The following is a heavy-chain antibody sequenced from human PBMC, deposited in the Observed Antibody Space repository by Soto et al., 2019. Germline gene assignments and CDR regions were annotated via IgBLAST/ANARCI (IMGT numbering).Heavy chain of an antibody. D-gene: IGHD6-6*01. CDR3: ARSGQQLAFYYYYYMDV. J-gene: IGHJ6*03. V-gene: IGHV4-59*08. CDR1: GGSISSYY. CDR2: IYYSGST. Sequence: SETLSLTCTVSGGSISSYYWSWIRQPPGKGLEWIGYIYYSGSTNYNPSLKSRVTISVDTSKNQFSLKLSSVTAADTAVYYCARSGQQLAFYYYYYMDVWGKGTTVTVSS.